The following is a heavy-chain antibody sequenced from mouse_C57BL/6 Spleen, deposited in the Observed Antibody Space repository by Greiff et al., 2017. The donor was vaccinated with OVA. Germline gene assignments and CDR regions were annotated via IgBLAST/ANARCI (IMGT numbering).Heavy chain of an antibody. D-gene: IGHD1-1*01. CDR1: GYTFTDHY. CDR2: INPYNGGT. J-gene: IGHJ3*01. V-gene: IGHV1-19*01. Sequence: DVKLQESGPVLVKPGASVKMSCKASGYTFTDHYMNWVKQSHGKSLEWIGVINPYNGGTSYNQKFKGKATLTVDKSSSTAYMELNSLTSEDSAVYYCARPGSSSWFAYWGQGTLVTVSA. CDR3: ARPGSSSWFAY.